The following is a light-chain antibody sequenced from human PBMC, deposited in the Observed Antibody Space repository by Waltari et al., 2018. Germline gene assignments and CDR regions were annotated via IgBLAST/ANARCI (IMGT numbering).Light chain of an antibody. CDR3: QTGGHGTWV. CDR2: VNSDGSH. CDR1: RGYSSNV. Sequence: LVLTQSPSASASLGAPAKLTCTLSRGYSSNVIAWLQQQPGKGPRYLMKVNSDGSHRKVDDIPVRFPASKSGTECYLTISSLQSEDEADYYCQTGGHGTWVFGGGTKLTVL. V-gene: IGLV4-69*01. J-gene: IGLJ3*02.